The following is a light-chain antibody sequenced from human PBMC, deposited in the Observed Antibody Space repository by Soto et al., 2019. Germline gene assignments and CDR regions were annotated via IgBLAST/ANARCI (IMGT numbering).Light chain of an antibody. V-gene: IGKV3-20*01. CDR2: GAS. Sequence: EIVLTQSLASLSVSPGDTATLSCSASQTVGSRYLAWYQQKPGQAPRLLIYGASNRATGIPDRFSGSGSGTDFTLTISRLEPEDFAVFYCQQYGNSSLTFGGGTKVDI. CDR3: QQYGNSSLT. J-gene: IGKJ4*01. CDR1: QTVGSRY.